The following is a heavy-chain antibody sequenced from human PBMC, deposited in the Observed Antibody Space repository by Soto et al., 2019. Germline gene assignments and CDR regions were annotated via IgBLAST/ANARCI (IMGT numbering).Heavy chain of an antibody. V-gene: IGHV3-66*01. D-gene: IGHD5-18*01. CDR2: IYSGGST. CDR3: AREYSSGYYYFYAMDV. Sequence: PGGSLRLSCAASGFTVSSNYMSWVRQAPGKGLEWVSVIYSGGSTYYADSVKGRFTISRDNSKNTLYLQMNSLRAEDTAVYYCAREYSSGYYYFYAMDVWGQGTTVTAP. J-gene: IGHJ6*02. CDR1: GFTVSSNY.